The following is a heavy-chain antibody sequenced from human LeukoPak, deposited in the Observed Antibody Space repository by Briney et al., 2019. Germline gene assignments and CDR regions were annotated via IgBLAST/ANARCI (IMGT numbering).Heavy chain of an antibody. Sequence: ASVKVSCKASGYTFTSYATNWVRQAPGQGLEWMGWINTNTGNPTYAQGFTGRFVFSLDTSVSTAYLQISSLKAEDTAVYYCARDGTLFWNDSAFDIWGQGTMVTVSS. CDR1: GYTFTSYA. CDR3: ARDGTLFWNDSAFDI. CDR2: INTNTGNP. D-gene: IGHD1-1*01. J-gene: IGHJ3*02. V-gene: IGHV7-4-1*02.